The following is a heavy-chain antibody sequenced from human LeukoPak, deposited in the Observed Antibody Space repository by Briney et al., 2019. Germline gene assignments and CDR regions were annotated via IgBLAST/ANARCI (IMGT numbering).Heavy chain of an antibody. CDR3: ARASSTSCYY. V-gene: IGHV3-30-3*01. J-gene: IGHJ4*02. Sequence: GGSLRLSCVGSGFTFSSYALHWLRQAPGKGLEWVAVISADGSEKYYADSVKGRFTMSRDNAKNTLYLQMNSLRAEDTAVYYCARASSTSCYYWGQGTLVTVSS. CDR1: GFTFSSYA. D-gene: IGHD2-2*01. CDR2: ISADGSEK.